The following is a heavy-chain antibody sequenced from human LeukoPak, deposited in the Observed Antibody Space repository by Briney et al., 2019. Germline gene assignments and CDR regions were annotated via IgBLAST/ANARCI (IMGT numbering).Heavy chain of an antibody. J-gene: IGHJ4*02. D-gene: IGHD3-22*01. Sequence: SETLSLTCAVYGGSFSGYYWSWIRQPPGKGLEWIGEINHSGSTNYNPSLKSRVTISVDTSKNQFSLKLSSVTAADTAVYYCARRRVYYDSSGYYNYFDYWGQGTLVTVSS. CDR1: GGSFSGYY. CDR3: ARRRVYYDSSGYYNYFDY. V-gene: IGHV4-34*01. CDR2: INHSGST.